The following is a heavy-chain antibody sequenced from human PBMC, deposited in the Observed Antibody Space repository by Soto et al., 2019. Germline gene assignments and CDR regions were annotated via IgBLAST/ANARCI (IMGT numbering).Heavy chain of an antibody. CDR2: ISGSGGST. V-gene: IGHV3-23*01. CDR3: APPGGVFYGMAV. Sequence: GGSLRLSCAASGFTFSSYAMSWVRQAPGKGLEWVSAISGSGGSTYYADSVKGRFTISRDNSKNTLYLQMNSLRAEDTAVYYCAPPGGVFYGMAVWGQGTTVTVSS. CDR1: GFTFSSYA. D-gene: IGHD3-16*01. J-gene: IGHJ6*02.